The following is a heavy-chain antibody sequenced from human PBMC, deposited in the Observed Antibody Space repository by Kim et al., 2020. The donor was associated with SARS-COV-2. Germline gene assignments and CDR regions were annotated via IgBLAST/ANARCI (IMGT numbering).Heavy chain of an antibody. Sequence: GGSLRLSCAASGFTFSSYGMHWVRQAPGKGLEWVAVIWYDGSNKYYADSVKGRFTISRDNSKNTLYLQMNSLRAEDTAVYYCARETGVLRYFDWSYYGMDVWGQGTTVTVSS. V-gene: IGHV3-33*01. J-gene: IGHJ6*02. CDR2: IWYDGSNK. CDR1: GFTFSSYG. D-gene: IGHD3-9*01. CDR3: ARETGVLRYFDWSYYGMDV.